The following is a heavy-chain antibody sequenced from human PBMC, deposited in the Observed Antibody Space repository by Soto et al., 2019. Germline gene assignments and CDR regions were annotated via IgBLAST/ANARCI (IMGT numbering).Heavy chain of an antibody. Sequence: SETLSLTCTVSGGSISSYYWSWIRQPPGKGLEWIGYIYYSGSTNYNPSLKSRVTISVDTSKNQFSLKLSSVTAADTAVYYCARLEDYFDYWGQGTLVTSPQ. J-gene: IGHJ4*02. CDR3: ARLEDYFDY. CDR1: GGSISSYY. CDR2: IYYSGST. V-gene: IGHV4-59*01.